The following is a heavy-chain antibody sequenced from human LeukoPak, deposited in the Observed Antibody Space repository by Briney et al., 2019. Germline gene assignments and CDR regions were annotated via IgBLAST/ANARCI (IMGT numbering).Heavy chain of an antibody. CDR1: GGSIGSSAYS. CDR2: INHTGST. CDR3: ARRRWLQPLGY. V-gene: IGHV4-39*07. J-gene: IGHJ4*02. Sequence: SETLSLTCTVSGGSIGSSAYSWGWIRQPPGKGLEWIGEINHTGSTNYNPSLKSRVSISVDTSNNQFSLRLTSVTAADTAVYYCARRRWLQPLGYWGQGTLVIVSS. D-gene: IGHD5-24*01.